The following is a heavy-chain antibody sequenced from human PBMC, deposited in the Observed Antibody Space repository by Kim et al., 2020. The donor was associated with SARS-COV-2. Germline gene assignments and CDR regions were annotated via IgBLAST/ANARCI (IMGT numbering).Heavy chain of an antibody. V-gene: IGHV3-74*01. CDR3: ARVKTGGSYGPRYYYYYGMDV. Sequence: GGSLRLSCAASGFTFSSYWMHWVRQAPGKGLVWVSRINSDGSSTSYADSVKGRFTISRDNAKNTLYLQMNSLRAEDTAVYYCARVKTGGSYGPRYYYYYGMDVWGQGTTVTVSS. D-gene: IGHD1-26*01. CDR2: INSDGSST. CDR1: GFTFSSYW. J-gene: IGHJ6*02.